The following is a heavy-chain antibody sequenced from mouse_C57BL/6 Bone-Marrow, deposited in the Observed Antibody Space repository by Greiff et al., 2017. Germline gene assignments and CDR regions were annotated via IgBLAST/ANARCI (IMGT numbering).Heavy chain of an antibody. D-gene: IGHD2-3*01. CDR3: ARDRGNDGSYYAMDY. CDR2: INYDGSST. CDR1: GFNFSDYY. Sequence: EVHLVESEGGLVQPGSSMKLSCTASGFNFSDYYMAWVRQVPEKGLEWVANINYDGSSTYYLDSLKSRFIISRDNAKNILYLQMSSLKSEDTATYYCARDRGNDGSYYAMDYWGQGTSVTVSS. V-gene: IGHV5-16*01. J-gene: IGHJ4*01.